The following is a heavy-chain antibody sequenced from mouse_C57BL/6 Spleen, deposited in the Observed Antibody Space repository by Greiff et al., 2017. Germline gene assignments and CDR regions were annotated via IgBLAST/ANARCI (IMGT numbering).Heavy chain of an antibody. J-gene: IGHJ4*01. CDR3: TTGDYYAMDY. V-gene: IGHV14-4*01. Sequence: VQLQQSGAELVRPGASVKLSCTASGFNIKDDYMHWVKQRPEQGLEWIGWIDPENGDTESASKFQGKATITADTSSNTAYLQLSSLTSEDTAVYYCTTGDYYAMDYWGQGTSGTVSS. CDR2: IDPENGDT. CDR1: GFNIKDDY.